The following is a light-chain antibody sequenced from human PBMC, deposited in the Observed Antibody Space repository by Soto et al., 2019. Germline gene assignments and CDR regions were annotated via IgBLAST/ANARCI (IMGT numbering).Light chain of an antibody. CDR1: SRNVGGYEY. J-gene: IGLJ3*02. V-gene: IGLV2-8*01. CDR3: SSFAGANIWV. Sequence: QSALTQPPSSSGSLGQSVTISCTGSSRNVGGYEYVAWYQQHPGKAPKLMIFEVNKRPSGVPNRFSGSKSGNTASLTVSGLQAEDEAAYYCSSFAGANIWVFGGGTKLTVL. CDR2: EVN.